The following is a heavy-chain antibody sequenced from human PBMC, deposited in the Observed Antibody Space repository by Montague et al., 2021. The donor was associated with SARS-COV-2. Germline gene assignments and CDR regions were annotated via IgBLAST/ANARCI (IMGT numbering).Heavy chain of an antibody. CDR1: GGSIRCGSYC. CDR2: IYSSGST. J-gene: IGHJ6*02. D-gene: IGHD4-17*01. V-gene: IGHV4-61*02. CDR3: ARNYGDYSYYYGLDV. Sequence: TLSLTCTVSGGSIRCGSYCWSWIRQPAGKGLEWIGRIYSSGSTNYNPSLKSRVTMSVDTSKNQFSLKVSSLTAADTAVYYCARNYGDYSYYYGLDVWGQGTTVTVSS.